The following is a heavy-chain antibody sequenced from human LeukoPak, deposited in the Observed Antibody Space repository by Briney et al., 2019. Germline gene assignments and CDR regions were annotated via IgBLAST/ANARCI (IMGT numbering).Heavy chain of an antibody. J-gene: IGHJ6*02. CDR1: GGSISSGDYY. CDR2: IYYSGST. Sequence: SQTLSLTCTVSGGSISSGDYYWSWIRQPPGQGLEWIGYIYYSGSTYYNPSLKSRVTISVDTSKNQFSLKLSSVTAADTAVYYCARELTTVTTPYYYGMDVWGQGTTVTVSS. D-gene: IGHD4-17*01. CDR3: ARELTTVTTPYYYGMDV. V-gene: IGHV4-30-4*01.